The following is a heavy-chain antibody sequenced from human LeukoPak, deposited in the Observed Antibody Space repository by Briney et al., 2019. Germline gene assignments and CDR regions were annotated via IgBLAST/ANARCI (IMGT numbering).Heavy chain of an antibody. Sequence: PSETLSLTCTVSGGSISSSSYYWGWIRQPPGKGLEWIGSIYYSGSTYYNPSLKSRVTISVDTSKNQFSLKLSSVTAADTAVYYCASLPLYCSGGSCYSYYMDVWGKGTTVTVSS. CDR3: ASLPLYCSGGSCYSYYMDV. CDR1: GGSISSSSYY. V-gene: IGHV4-39*07. J-gene: IGHJ6*03. CDR2: IYYSGST. D-gene: IGHD2-15*01.